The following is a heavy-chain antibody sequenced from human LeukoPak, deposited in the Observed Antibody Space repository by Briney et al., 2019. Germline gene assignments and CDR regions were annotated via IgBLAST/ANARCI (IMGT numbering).Heavy chain of an antibody. V-gene: IGHV3-7*01. CDR3: ARDNNNYFDY. CDR2: INQDGSDT. D-gene: IGHD1/OR15-1a*01. J-gene: IGHJ4*02. CDR1: KFTFSSYS. Sequence: GGSLRLSCAASKFTFSSYSMNWVRQAPGKGLQWVADINQDGSDTYSVDSVKGRFTISRDTAKNSVYLQIDSLRADDTAVYYCARDNNNYFDYWGQGTLVTVSS.